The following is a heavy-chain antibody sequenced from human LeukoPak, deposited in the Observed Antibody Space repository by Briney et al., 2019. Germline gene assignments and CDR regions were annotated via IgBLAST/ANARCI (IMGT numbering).Heavy chain of an antibody. V-gene: IGHV3-74*01. CDR1: GFTFSSYW. CDR2: INSDGSST. J-gene: IGHJ4*02. Sequence: GGSLRLSCAASGFTFSSYWMHWVRQAPGKGLVWVSRINSDGSSTSYADSVKGRFTISRDNAKNTLYLQMNSLRAEDTAVYYCARDYEYYCGSGKGGGLDYWGQGTLVTVSS. D-gene: IGHD3-10*01. CDR3: ARDYEYYCGSGKGGGLDY.